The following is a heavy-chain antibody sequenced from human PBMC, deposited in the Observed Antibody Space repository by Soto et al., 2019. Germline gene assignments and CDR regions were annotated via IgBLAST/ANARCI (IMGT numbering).Heavy chain of an antibody. V-gene: IGHV1-69*13. CDR2: IIPIFGTA. CDR3: ARGRGIVVVPAANPLDY. CDR1: GGTFSSYA. D-gene: IGHD2-2*01. J-gene: IGHJ4*02. Sequence: GASVKVSCKASGGTFSSYAISWVLQAPGQGLEWMGGIIPIFGTANYAQKFQGRVTITADESTSTAYMELSSLRSEDTAVYYCARGRGIVVVPAANPLDYWGQGTLVTVSS.